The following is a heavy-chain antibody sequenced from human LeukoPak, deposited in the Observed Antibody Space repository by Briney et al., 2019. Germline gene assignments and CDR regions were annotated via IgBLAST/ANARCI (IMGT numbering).Heavy chain of an antibody. D-gene: IGHD6-6*01. Sequence: SETLSLTCTVSGYSITSGYYWGWIRQPPGKGLEWIGSIYHSGSTFYNPSLKSRVTISVDTSKNQFSLKLSSVTAADTAVYYCARHRGSSSLFDYWGQGTLVTVSS. CDR2: IYHSGST. CDR1: GYSITSGYY. CDR3: ARHRGSSSLFDY. V-gene: IGHV4-38-2*02. J-gene: IGHJ4*02.